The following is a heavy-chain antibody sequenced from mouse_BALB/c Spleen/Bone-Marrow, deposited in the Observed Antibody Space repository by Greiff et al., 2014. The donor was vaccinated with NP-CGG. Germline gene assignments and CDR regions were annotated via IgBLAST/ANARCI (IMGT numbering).Heavy chain of an antibody. CDR2: INPDSSTI. Sequence: EVQVVESGGGLVQPGGSLKLSCAASGFDFSRYWMSWVRQAPGKGLEWIGEINPDSSTIYYTPSLKDKFIISRDNAKNKLYLQKSKVRPESTAHYDCASPHYYDGSSHCDYWGQGTPLTVSS. CDR1: GFDFSRYW. CDR3: ASPHYYDGSSHCDY. J-gene: IGHJ2*01. D-gene: IGHD1-1*01. V-gene: IGHV4-1*02.